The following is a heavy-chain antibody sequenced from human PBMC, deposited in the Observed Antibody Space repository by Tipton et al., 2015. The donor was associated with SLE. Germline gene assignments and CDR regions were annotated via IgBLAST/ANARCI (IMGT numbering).Heavy chain of an antibody. J-gene: IGHJ4*02. CDR2: IWYGGSTN. V-gene: IGHV3-33*01. Sequence: SLRLSCAASGFTFSSYGMHWVRQAPGKGLEWVAVIWYGGSTNYNPSLKSRVTISVDTSKNQFSLKLSSVTAADTAVYYCARREFLEWLAFDYWGQGTLVTVSS. CDR1: GFTFSSYG. CDR3: ARREFLEWLAFDY. D-gene: IGHD3-3*01.